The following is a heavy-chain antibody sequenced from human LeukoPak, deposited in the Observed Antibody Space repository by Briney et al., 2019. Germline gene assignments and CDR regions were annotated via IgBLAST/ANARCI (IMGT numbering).Heavy chain of an antibody. CDR3: ARGISRFNWFDT. V-gene: IGHV6-1*01. CDR2: TYSRSRWYH. J-gene: IGHJ5*02. D-gene: IGHD3-10*01. Sequence: SQTLSLTCAISGDSVSGNTTAWNWIRQSPSRGVEWVGRTYSRSRWYHDYAVSVTSRISISADTSKNQFSLQLISVTPDDTAIYFCARGISRFNWFDTWGQGTLVTVSS. CDR1: GDSVSGNTTA.